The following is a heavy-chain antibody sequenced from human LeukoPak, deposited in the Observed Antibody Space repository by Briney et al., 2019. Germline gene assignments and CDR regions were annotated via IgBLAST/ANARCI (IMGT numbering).Heavy chain of an antibody. Sequence: PGGSLRLSCAASGFNFITAAMTWVRQAPGKGLEWVSLIGSVGESTYYADSVKGRFTISRDNVNHTLFLQMNSLRAEDTAMYYCVKDIQLSTWGLGTMVTVSS. CDR1: GFNFITAA. CDR3: VKDIQLST. V-gene: IGHV3-23*01. CDR2: IGSVGEST. D-gene: IGHD5-24*01. J-gene: IGHJ3*01.